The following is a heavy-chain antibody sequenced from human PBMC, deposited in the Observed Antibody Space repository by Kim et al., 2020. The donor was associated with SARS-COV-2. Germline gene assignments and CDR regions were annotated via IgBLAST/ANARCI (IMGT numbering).Heavy chain of an antibody. Sequence: SETLSLTCTVSGDSLSRSDYWTWVRQPAGKGLEWIGRIYKSGSTHYNPSLNSRITMSLDTSKNQFSLRLTSVTAADTAVYFCAREISHWGLGYVVTVSS. J-gene: IGHJ4*01. CDR1: GDSLSRSDY. CDR3: AREISH. V-gene: IGHV4-4*07. CDR2: IYKSGST.